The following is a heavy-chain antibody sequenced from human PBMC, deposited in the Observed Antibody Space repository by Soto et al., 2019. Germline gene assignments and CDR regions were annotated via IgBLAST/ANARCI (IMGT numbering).Heavy chain of an antibody. Sequence: QVRLVQSEGEVKKPGASVKVSCRASGYTFTNYDISWVRQVPGQGLEWMGWISTERDLTKYAQKFQGRVTMTTDTFTNTAYMELKSLRFDDAAVYYCARETPSAAAAYYYYGLDVWGQGTTVTVPS. CDR3: ARETPSAAAAYYYYGLDV. J-gene: IGHJ6*02. CDR1: GYTFTNYD. V-gene: IGHV1-18*04. CDR2: ISTERDLT. D-gene: IGHD6-13*01.